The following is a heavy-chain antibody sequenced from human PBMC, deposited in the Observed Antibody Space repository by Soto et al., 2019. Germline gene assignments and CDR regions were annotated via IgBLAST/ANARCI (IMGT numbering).Heavy chain of an antibody. CDR3: AKDTVAAAGDAFDI. CDR2: ISWNSGSI. Sequence: LSLTCAASGFTFDDYAMHWVRQAPGKGLEWVSGISWNSGSIGYADSVKGRFTISRDNAKNSLYLQMNSLRAEDTALYYCAKDTVAAAGDAFDIWGQGTMVTVSS. V-gene: IGHV3-9*01. CDR1: GFTFDDYA. J-gene: IGHJ3*02. D-gene: IGHD6-13*01.